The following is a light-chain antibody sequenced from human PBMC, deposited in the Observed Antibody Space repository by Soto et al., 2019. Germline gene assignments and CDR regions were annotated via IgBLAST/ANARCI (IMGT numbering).Light chain of an antibody. V-gene: IGKV3-15*01. CDR2: GAS. CDR1: QTISAN. J-gene: IGKJ1*01. CDR3: QQYDKWPRWT. Sequence: EIVMTQSPATLSVSPGERATLSCRASQTISANLAWYQKKPGQSGRLLIYGASIRATGIPARFSGSGSGTEFTLTISSLQSEDFAVYICQQYDKWPRWTFGQGTKVEIQ.